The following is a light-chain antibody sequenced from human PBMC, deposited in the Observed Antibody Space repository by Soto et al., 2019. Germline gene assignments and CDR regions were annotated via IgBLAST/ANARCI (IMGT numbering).Light chain of an antibody. J-gene: IGKJ1*01. CDR2: GAS. Sequence: EIVMTQSPAPLSVSPGERATPSCRASQSVSSNLAWYQQKPGQAPRLLIYGASTRATGIPARFSGSGSGTECTLTISSLQSEDVSVYYCQQYNNWPRTLGQGTKVDI. CDR1: QSVSSN. V-gene: IGKV3-15*01. CDR3: QQYNNWPRT.